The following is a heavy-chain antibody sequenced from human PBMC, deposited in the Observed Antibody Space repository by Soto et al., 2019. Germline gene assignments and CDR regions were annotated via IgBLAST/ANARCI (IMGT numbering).Heavy chain of an antibody. CDR2: IYHSGST. D-gene: IGHD6-6*01. J-gene: IGHJ4*02. CDR3: AGGIAARPLGY. V-gene: IGHV4-30-2*01. Sequence: QLQLQESGSGLVKPSQTLSLTCAVSGGSISSGGYSWSWIRQPPGKGLEWIGYIYHSGSTYYNPSLMSRVTISVDRSKNQFALRLSSVTAADTAVYYCAGGIAARPLGYWGQGTLVTVSS. CDR1: GGSISSGGYS.